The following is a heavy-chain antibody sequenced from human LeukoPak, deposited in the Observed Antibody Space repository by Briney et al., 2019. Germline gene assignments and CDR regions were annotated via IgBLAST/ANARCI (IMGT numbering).Heavy chain of an antibody. CDR1: GFTFSSYG. J-gene: IGHJ5*02. CDR3: AKSDWFDP. CDR2: ISYDGSNK. Sequence: PGRSLRLSCAASGFTFSSYGMHWVRQAPGKGLEWVAVISYDGSNKYYEDSVKGRFTISRDNSKNTLYLQMNSLRAEDTAVYYCAKSDWFDPWGQGTLVTVSS. V-gene: IGHV3-30*18.